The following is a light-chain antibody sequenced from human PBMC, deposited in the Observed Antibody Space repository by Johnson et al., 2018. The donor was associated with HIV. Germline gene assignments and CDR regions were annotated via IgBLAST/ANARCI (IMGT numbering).Light chain of an antibody. Sequence: QSVLTQPPSVSAAPGQKVTISCSGSSSNIGNSYVSWYQQLPGTAPKLLIYETNKRPSGIPDRFSGSKPGTSATLEITGLQTADAADYYCGTWVSRLSALYVCRTGTKVTVL. V-gene: IGLV1-51*02. CDR3: GTWVSRLSALYV. CDR2: ETN. J-gene: IGLJ1*01. CDR1: SSNIGNSY.